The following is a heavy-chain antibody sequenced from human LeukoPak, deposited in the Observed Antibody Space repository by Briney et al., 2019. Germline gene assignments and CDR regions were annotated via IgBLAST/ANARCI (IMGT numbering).Heavy chain of an antibody. Sequence: ASVKVSCKASGGTFSSHVIRWVRQAPGQGLEWMGGIIPIFGTANYAQKFQGRVTITADKSTSTAYMELSSLSSEDTAVYYCARSAAGTNFVDYWGQGTLVTVSS. D-gene: IGHD6-13*01. CDR2: IIPIFGTA. CDR1: GGTFSSHV. CDR3: ARSAAGTNFVDY. V-gene: IGHV1-69*06. J-gene: IGHJ4*02.